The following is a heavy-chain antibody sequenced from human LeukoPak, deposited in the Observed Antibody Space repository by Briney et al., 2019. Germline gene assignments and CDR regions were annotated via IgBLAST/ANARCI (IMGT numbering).Heavy chain of an antibody. J-gene: IGHJ4*02. Sequence: SETLSLTCTVSGGSISSYYWSWIRRPPGKGLEWIGYVYYSGSTNYNPALKSRVTISIDTSKSQFSLRLGSVTAADTAVYFCAREAQYSSALTHNDYWSQGTLVTVSS. CDR2: VYYSGST. CDR1: GGSISSYY. CDR3: AREAQYSSALTHNDY. V-gene: IGHV4-59*01. D-gene: IGHD6-19*01.